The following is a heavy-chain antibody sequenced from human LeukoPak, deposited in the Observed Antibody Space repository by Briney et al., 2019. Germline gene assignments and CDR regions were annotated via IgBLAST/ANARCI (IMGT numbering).Heavy chain of an antibody. CDR2: ISSSSSYI. V-gene: IGHV3-21*01. Sequence: PGGSLRLSCAASGFTFSSYSMNWVRQAPGKGLEWVSSISSSSSYIYYADSVKGRFTISRDNAKNSLYLQMNSLRAEDTAVYYCARGTIFGVVIVHYYYMDVWGKGTTVTVSS. J-gene: IGHJ6*03. CDR1: GFTFSSYS. D-gene: IGHD3-3*01. CDR3: ARGTIFGVVIVHYYYMDV.